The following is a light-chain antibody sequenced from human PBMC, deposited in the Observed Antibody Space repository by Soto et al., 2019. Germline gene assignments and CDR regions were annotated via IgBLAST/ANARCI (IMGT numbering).Light chain of an antibody. CDR2: QVT. CDR3: SSYAGNSFYV. Sequence: QSALTQPPSASGSPGQSVTISCAGTRRDIGSYNYVSWYQQHPGKATKLMIYQVTKRPSGIPDRFSASKSGNTASLTVSGLQAEDEADYYCSSYAGNSFYVFGTGTKLTVL. V-gene: IGLV2-8*01. J-gene: IGLJ1*01. CDR1: RRDIGSYNY.